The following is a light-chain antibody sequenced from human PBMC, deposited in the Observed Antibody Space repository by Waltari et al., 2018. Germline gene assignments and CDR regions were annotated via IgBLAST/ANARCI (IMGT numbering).Light chain of an antibody. J-gene: IGKJ1*01. CDR1: QSIFYTSSNKDY. CDR2: WAS. V-gene: IGKV4-1*01. CDR3: QQYYSSPPWT. Sequence: DIVMIQSPDSLAVSLGEMATINCKSSQSIFYTSSNKDYLAWYQQKSGQPPKLLITWASARESGVPDRFSGSGSGTDFTLTISSLQAEDVAVYYCQQYYSSPPWTFGQGTKVEIK.